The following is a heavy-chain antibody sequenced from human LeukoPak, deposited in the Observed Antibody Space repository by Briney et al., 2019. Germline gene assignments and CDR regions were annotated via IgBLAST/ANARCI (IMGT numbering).Heavy chain of an antibody. CDR1: GFTFSIYG. CDR2: ISSHGGST. Sequence: HPGGSLRLSCAASGFTFSIYGMHWVHQAPGKGLEYVSAISSHGGSTYYVDSVKGRFTISRDNSRNTLYLQMGSLRAEDMAVYYCARDGCTTTACYDYWGQGTLVTVSS. CDR3: ARDGCTTTACYDY. V-gene: IGHV3-64*02. D-gene: IGHD2-2*01. J-gene: IGHJ4*02.